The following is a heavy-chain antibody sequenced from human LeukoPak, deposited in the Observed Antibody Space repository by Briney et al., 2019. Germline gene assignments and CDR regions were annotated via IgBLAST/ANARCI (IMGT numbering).Heavy chain of an antibody. V-gene: IGHV3-21*01. CDR2: ISSSSSYI. CDR3: ARDRYDSSGYYYRYFDY. J-gene: IGHJ4*02. Sequence: PGGSLRLSCAASGFTFSSYSMNWVRQAPGKGLEWVSSISSSSSYIYYADSVEGRFTISRDNAKNSLYLQMNSLRAEDTAVYYCARDRYDSSGYYYRYFDYWGQGTLVTVSS. D-gene: IGHD3-22*01. CDR1: GFTFSSYS.